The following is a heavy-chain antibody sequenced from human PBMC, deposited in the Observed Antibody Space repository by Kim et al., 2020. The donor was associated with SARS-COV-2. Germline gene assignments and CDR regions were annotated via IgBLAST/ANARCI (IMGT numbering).Heavy chain of an antibody. V-gene: IGHV1-69*01. J-gene: IGHJ4*02. D-gene: IGHD5-12*01. Sequence: ANYAPKCQGRVTITADASTSTAYMVLSSLRSEDTAVYYCARVNQEVALDYWGQGTLVTVSS. CDR3: ARVNQEVALDY. CDR2: A.